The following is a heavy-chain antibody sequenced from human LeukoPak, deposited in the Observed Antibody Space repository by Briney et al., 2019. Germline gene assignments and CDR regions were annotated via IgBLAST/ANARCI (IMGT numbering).Heavy chain of an antibody. V-gene: IGHV1-2*02. J-gene: IGHJ1*01. CDR1: GYTFTGYY. CDR2: INPNSGGT. D-gene: IGHD3-10*01. CDR3: ARDPTAKYYYGSGSYPEGIFQH. Sequence: ASVKVSCKASGYTFTGYYMHWVRQAPGQGLEWMGWINPNSGGTSYAQKFQGRVTMTRDTSISTAYMELSRLRSDDTAVYYCARDPTAKYYYGSGSYPEGIFQHWGQGTLVTVSS.